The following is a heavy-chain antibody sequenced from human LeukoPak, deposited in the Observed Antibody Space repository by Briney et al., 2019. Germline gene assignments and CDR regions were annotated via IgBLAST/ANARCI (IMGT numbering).Heavy chain of an antibody. CDR2: ITVSGTAM. CDR3: ASSGSYRFDY. D-gene: IGHD1-26*01. V-gene: IGHV3-48*02. CDR1: GFTFSSYS. J-gene: IGHJ4*02. Sequence: GGSLRLSCAASGFTFSSYSMNWVRQAPGKGLEWVSHITVSGTAMFYADSVKGRFTISRDNAKNSLYLQMNSLRDEDTAVYYCASSGSYRFDYWGQGTLVTVSS.